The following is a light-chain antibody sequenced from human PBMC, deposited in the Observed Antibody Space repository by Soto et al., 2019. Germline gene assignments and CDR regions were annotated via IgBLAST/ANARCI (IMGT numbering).Light chain of an antibody. V-gene: IGLV2-14*01. J-gene: IGLJ1*01. CDR2: EVS. CDR1: SSDFGGYTY. CDR3: SSYTSRNTLYV. Sequence: QSALTQPASVSGSPGQSITISCTGTSSDFGGYTYVSWYQQHPGKAPKLRIFEVSNRPSGVSNRFSGSKSGNTASLTISGLQAEDEADYYCSSYTSRNTLYVFGTGTKVTVL.